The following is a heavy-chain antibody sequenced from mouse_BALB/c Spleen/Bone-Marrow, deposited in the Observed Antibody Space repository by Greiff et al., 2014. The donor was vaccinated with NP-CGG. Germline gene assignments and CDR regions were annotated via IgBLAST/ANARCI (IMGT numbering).Heavy chain of an antibody. CDR2: IYPGDGDT. CDR1: GYTFTSYW. D-gene: IGHD1-1*02. Sequence: QVQLQQSGTDLARPGASVKLSCKASGYTFTSYWMQWVKQRPGQGLEWIGAIYPGDGDTRYTQKFKGKATLTADKSSSTAYMQLSILASEDSAFYYCARFGDYSMDYWGQGTSVTVSS. V-gene: IGHV1-87*01. J-gene: IGHJ4*01. CDR3: ARFGDYSMDY.